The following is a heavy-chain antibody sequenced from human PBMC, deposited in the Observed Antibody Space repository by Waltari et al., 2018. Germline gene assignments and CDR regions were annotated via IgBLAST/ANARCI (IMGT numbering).Heavy chain of an antibody. CDR3: SRNREDSGTFYRAYDV. D-gene: IGHD3-10*01. J-gene: IGHJ3*01. V-gene: IGHV3-7*03. CDR2: IKQDGSGK. Sequence: EVRLVESGGGLVQPGGSLRLSCVASGFTVTNNWMSWVRQAPGKGVGWVAIIKQDGSGKMFVDSVKGRFTISRDNAENSLYLQMNSLRAEDTAVYYCSRNREDSGTFYRAYDVWGQGTLVTVAT. CDR1: GFTVTNNW.